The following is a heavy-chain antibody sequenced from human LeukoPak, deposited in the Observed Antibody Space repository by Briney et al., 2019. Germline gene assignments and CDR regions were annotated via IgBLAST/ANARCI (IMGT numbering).Heavy chain of an antibody. V-gene: IGHV3-30*02. D-gene: IGHD5-12*01. CDR1: GFTFSSYG. Sequence: GGSLRLSCAASGFTFSSYGMHWVRQAPGKGLEWVAFIRYDGSNKYYADSVKGRFTISRDNSKNTLYLQMNSLRAEDTAVYYCAKDRTGYSGPWYFDYWGQGTLVTVSS. J-gene: IGHJ4*02. CDR3: AKDRTGYSGPWYFDY. CDR2: IRYDGSNK.